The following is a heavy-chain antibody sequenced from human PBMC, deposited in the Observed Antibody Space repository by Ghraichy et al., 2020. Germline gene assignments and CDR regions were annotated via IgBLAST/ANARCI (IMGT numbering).Heavy chain of an antibody. CDR3: ARERFTGGNSPKDY. V-gene: IGHV1-18*01. CDR2: ISAYTGNT. J-gene: IGHJ4*02. CDR1: GYTFSNNG. D-gene: IGHD2-8*02. Sequence: ASVKVSCKASGYTFSNNGISWVRQAPGQGLEWMGRISAYTGNTNYAQAFQDRVTLTTDTSTTTAYMELRSLTSDDTAVYYCARERFTGGNSPKDYWGRGTRVTVSS.